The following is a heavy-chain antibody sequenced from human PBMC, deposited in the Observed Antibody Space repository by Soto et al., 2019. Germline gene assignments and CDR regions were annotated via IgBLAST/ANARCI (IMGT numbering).Heavy chain of an antibody. V-gene: IGHV3-9*01. D-gene: IGHD6-13*01. CDR1: GFTFDDYA. J-gene: IGHJ6*02. CDR2: ISWNSGSI. Sequence: DVQLVESGGGLVQPGRSLRLSCAASGFTFDDYAMHWVRQAPGKGLEWVSGISWNSGSIGYADSVQGRFTISRDNAKNSLYLQMNSLRAEDTALYYCAKGDSSSFYYGMDVWGQGTTVTVSS. CDR3: AKGDSSSFYYGMDV.